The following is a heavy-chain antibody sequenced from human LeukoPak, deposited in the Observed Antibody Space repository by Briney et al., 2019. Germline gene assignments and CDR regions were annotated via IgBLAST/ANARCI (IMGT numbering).Heavy chain of an antibody. D-gene: IGHD3-10*01. CDR3: ARLLYYYGSGSYYRGP. Sequence: SETLSLTRAVYGGSFSGYYWSWIRQPPGKGLEWIGEINHSGSTNYNPSLKSRVTISVDTSKNQFSLKLSSVTAADTAVYYCARLLYYYGSGSYYRGPWGQGTLVTVSS. CDR2: INHSGST. CDR1: GGSFSGYY. J-gene: IGHJ5*02. V-gene: IGHV4-34*01.